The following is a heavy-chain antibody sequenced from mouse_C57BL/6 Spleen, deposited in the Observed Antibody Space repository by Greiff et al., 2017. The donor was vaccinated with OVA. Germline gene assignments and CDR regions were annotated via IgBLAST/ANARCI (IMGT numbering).Heavy chain of an antibody. J-gene: IGHJ3*01. V-gene: IGHV1-69*01. D-gene: IGHD2-3*01. CDR3: AIYDGTWFAY. Sequence: QVQLKQPGAELVKPGASVKMSCKASGYTFTSYWITWVKQRPGQGLEWIGEIDPSDSYTNYNQKFKGKSTLTVDKSSSTAYMQLSSLTSEDSAVYYCAIYDGTWFAYWGQGTLVTVSA. CDR2: IDPSDSYT. CDR1: GYTFTSYW.